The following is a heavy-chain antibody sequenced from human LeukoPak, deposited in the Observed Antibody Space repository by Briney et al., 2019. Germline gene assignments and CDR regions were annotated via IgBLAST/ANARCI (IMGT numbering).Heavy chain of an antibody. D-gene: IGHD3-10*01. J-gene: IGHJ4*02. CDR2: IYYSGST. Sequence: SETLSLTCTVSGGSISSSSYYWGWIRQPPGKGLEWIGSIYYSGSTYYNPSLKSRVTISVDTSKNQFSLKLSSETAADTAVYYCAVTITLWFGELSHFDYWGQGTLVTVSS. CDR3: AVTITLWFGELSHFDY. CDR1: GGSISSSSYY. V-gene: IGHV4-39*07.